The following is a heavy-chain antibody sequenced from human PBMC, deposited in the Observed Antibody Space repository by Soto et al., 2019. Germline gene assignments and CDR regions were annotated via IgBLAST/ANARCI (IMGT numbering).Heavy chain of an antibody. CDR2: IIPVFGTP. J-gene: IGHJ6*02. Sequence: QVQLAQSGAEVKKPGSSVKVSCQASGGTFNTYSINWVRQAPGQGLEWMGGIIPVFGTPNYAQKFQGRLTITADASTRSAYLELTALTSEDTAVYYCARGVRNTHSNSGMDVWGQGTTVIVSS. CDR1: GGTFNTYS. CDR3: ARGVRNTHSNSGMDV. D-gene: IGHD3-10*01. V-gene: IGHV1-69*01.